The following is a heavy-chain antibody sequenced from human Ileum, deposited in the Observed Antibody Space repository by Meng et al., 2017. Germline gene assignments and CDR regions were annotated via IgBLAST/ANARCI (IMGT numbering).Heavy chain of an antibody. V-gene: IGHV4-31*03. CDR1: GDSISSGGYY. CDR2: IYDSGST. J-gene: IGHJ4*02. Sequence: QVQLQESGPGLVKPSQTLSLTCTVSGDSISSGGYYWSWIRQHPGKGLEWIGYIYDSGSTYYNPSLKSRIAISGDTSKNQFSLNLSSVTAADTAVYYCARGGTAYFDYWGQGTLVTVSS. D-gene: IGHD1-1*01. CDR3: ARGGTAYFDY.